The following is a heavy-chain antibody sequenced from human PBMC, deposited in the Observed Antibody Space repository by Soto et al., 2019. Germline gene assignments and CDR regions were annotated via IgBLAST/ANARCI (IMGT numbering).Heavy chain of an antibody. CDR1: GGSFSGYY. CDR2: INHSGST. D-gene: IGHD6-6*01. Sequence: PSETLSLTCAVYGGSFSGYYWSWIRQPPGKGLEWIGEINHSGSTNYNPSLKSRVTISVDTSKNQFSLKLSSVTAADTAVYYCGRGRGLRAAREGDYYYYGMDVWGQGTTVTVSS. CDR3: GRGRGLRAAREGDYYYYGMDV. V-gene: IGHV4-34*01. J-gene: IGHJ6*02.